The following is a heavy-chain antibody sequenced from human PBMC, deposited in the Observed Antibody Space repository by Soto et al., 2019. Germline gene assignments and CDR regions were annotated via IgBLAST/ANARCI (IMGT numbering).Heavy chain of an antibody. CDR2: INTTGGST. CDR3: SRGSKLICGGDCYSVLDY. CDR1: GYTFTSYY. V-gene: IGHV1-46*01. J-gene: IGHJ4*02. D-gene: IGHD2-21*02. Sequence: ASVKVSCKASGYTFTSYYMHWVRQAPGQGLEWMGIINTTGGSTSYAQKLQGRVTMTRDTSTSTVYMELSSLRSEDTAVYYCSRGSKLICGGDCYSVLDYWGQGTLVTVSS.